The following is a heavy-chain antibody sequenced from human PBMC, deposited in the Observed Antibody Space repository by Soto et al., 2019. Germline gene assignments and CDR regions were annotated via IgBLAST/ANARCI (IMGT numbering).Heavy chain of an antibody. D-gene: IGHD6-6*01. J-gene: IGHJ5*02. CDR2: IIPILGIA. CDR1: GGTFSSYT. Sequence: ASVKVSCKASGGTFSSYTISWVRQAPGQGLEWMGRIIPILGIANYAQKFQGRVTITADKSTSTAYMELSSLRSEDTAVYYCARDLSYSSSSSWFDPWGQGTLVTVSS. V-gene: IGHV1-69*04. CDR3: ARDLSYSSSSSWFDP.